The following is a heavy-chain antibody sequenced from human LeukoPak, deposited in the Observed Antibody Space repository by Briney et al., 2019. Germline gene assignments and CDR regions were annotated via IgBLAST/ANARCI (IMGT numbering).Heavy chain of an antibody. Sequence: GGSLRLSCTASGFTLTSYWMHWVRQAPGKGLVWVSRINSDGGSTSYAASVKGRFTISRDKAKNTLYLQMNSLRAEDTAVYYCARRIQGMAPYYFDYWGQGTLVTVSS. V-gene: IGHV3-74*01. CDR2: INSDGGST. J-gene: IGHJ4*02. CDR3: ARRIQGMAPYYFDY. CDR1: GFTLTSYW. D-gene: IGHD5-24*01.